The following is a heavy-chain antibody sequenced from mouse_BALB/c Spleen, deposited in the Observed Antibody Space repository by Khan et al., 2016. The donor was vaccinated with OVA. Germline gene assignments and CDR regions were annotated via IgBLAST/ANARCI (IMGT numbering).Heavy chain of an antibody. Sequence: EVQLQESGPSLVKPSQSLSLTCTVTGYSITSGYAWNWIRQFPGNKLEWMGYISYSGGTSYNPSLKSRISITRDTSKNQFFLQLNSVTTEDTATYYCARGNYDGYYFAYWGQGTTLTGPS. CDR1: GYSITSGYA. CDR2: ISYSGGT. CDR3: ARGNYDGYYFAY. J-gene: IGHJ2*01. D-gene: IGHD2-4*01. V-gene: IGHV3-2*02.